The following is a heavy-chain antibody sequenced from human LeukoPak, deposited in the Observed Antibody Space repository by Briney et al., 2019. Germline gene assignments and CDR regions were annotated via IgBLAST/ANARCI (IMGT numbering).Heavy chain of an antibody. Sequence: GASVKVSCKASGYTFTDYGISWVRQAPGQGLEWMGWTSAYNGNTKYSQKLQGRVTMTTDTSTNTAYMELRSLRSDDTALYYCARGGSGWYCDFWGQGTLVTVSS. J-gene: IGHJ4*02. V-gene: IGHV1-18*01. CDR2: TSAYNGNT. D-gene: IGHD6-19*01. CDR3: ARGGSGWYCDF. CDR1: GYTFTDYG.